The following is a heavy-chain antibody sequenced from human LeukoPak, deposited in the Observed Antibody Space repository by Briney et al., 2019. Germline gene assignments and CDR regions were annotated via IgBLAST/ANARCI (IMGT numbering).Heavy chain of an antibody. V-gene: IGHV1-2*02. J-gene: IGHJ3*02. CDR2: INPNSGGT. D-gene: IGHD6-19*01. Sequence: ASVKLSCKASGYTFTGYYMHWVRQAAGQGLEWMGWINPNSGGTNYAQKFQGRVTMTRDTYISTGYMELSRLRSDETAVYYCARFGLGKHIEVGGIPFDIWGQGTMVTVSS. CDR1: GYTFTGYY. CDR3: ARFGLGKHIEVGGIPFDI.